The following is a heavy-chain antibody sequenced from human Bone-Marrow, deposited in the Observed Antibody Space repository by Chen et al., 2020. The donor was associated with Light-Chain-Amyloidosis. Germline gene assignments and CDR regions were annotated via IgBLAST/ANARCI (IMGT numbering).Heavy chain of an antibody. J-gene: IGHJ4*02. CDR1: GFTFSSYG. Sequence: GGGVVQPGGSLRLSCAASGFTFSSYGMYWVRQAPGKGLEWVAFIRYDGSNKYYADSVKGRFTISRDNSKNTLYLQMNSLRAEDTAVYYCAKEPSRHMVRGEPELDYWGQGTLVTVSS. CDR2: IRYDGSNK. D-gene: IGHD3-10*01. CDR3: AKEPSRHMVRGEPELDY. V-gene: IGHV3-30*02.